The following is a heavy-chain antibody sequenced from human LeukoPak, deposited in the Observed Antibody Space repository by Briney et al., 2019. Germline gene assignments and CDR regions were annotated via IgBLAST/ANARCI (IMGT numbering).Heavy chain of an antibody. V-gene: IGHV3-21*01. D-gene: IGHD3-3*01. Sequence: GGSLRLSCAASGFTFSSYSMNWIRQAPGKGLEWVSSISSSSSYIYYADSVKGRFTISRDNAKNSLYLQMNSLRAEDTAVYYCASRNFWSGYHNYYYYYMDVWGKGTTVTVSS. CDR2: ISSSSSYI. CDR1: GFTFSSYS. CDR3: ASRNFWSGYHNYYYYYMDV. J-gene: IGHJ6*03.